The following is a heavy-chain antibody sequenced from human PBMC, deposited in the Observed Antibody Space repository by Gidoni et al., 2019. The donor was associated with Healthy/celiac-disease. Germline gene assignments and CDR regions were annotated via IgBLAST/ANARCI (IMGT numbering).Heavy chain of an antibody. CDR1: GFTFSSYA. D-gene: IGHD6-13*01. CDR3: AKDQARSSWYKGY. V-gene: IGHV3-23*01. CDR2: ISGSGGST. J-gene: IGHJ4*02. Sequence: EVQLLESGGGLVQPGGSLRLSCAASGFTFSSYAMSWVRRAPGKGLEWVAAISGSGGSTYYADSVKGRFTISRDNSKNTLYLQMNSLRAEDTAVYYCAKDQARSSWYKGYWGQGTLVTVSS.